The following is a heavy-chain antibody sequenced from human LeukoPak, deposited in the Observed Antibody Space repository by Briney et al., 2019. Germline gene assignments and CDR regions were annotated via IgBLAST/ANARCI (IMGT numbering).Heavy chain of an antibody. J-gene: IGHJ5*02. CDR1: GYTFNRFG. V-gene: IGHV1-18*01. CDR2: ISAYDGNT. Sequence: ASVKVSCKASGYTFNRFGISWVRQAPGQGLEWLGWISAYDGNTNYAQDVQGRVTMTTDTSTSTAYMELRSLRYDDTAVYYCARDKVIATAGTPNWFDPWGQGTLVTVSS. CDR3: ARDKVIATAGTPNWFDP. D-gene: IGHD6-13*01.